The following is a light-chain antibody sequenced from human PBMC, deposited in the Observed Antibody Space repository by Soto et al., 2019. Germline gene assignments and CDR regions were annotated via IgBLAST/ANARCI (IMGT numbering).Light chain of an antibody. CDR2: DAS. CDR1: QSITNW. V-gene: IGKV1-5*01. CDR3: QQYNNYST. Sequence: DVQLTQSPSSLSASVGDRVTITCRASQSITNWLAWYQQKPGKAPKLLIYDASSLESGVPSRLSGGGFGTEFTLSIKSLQPDDFATYYCQQYNNYSTFGQGTKVDIK. J-gene: IGKJ1*01.